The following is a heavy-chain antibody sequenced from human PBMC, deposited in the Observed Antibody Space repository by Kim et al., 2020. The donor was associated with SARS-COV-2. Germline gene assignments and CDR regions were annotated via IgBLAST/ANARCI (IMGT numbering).Heavy chain of an antibody. Sequence: TNHNPSLKSRVTISVDTSKNQFSLKLSSVTAADTAVYYCARRAKRDGYRNWGQGTLVTVSS. V-gene: IGHV4-34*01. CDR2: T. J-gene: IGHJ4*02. D-gene: IGHD5-12*01. CDR3: ARRAKRDGYRN.